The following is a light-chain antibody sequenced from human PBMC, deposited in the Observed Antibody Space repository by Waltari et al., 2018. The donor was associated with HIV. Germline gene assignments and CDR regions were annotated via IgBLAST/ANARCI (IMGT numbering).Light chain of an antibody. CDR1: SSDVGAYKF. J-gene: IGLJ2*01. CDR2: ESN. CDR3: SSYAGYSNFAV. V-gene: IGLV2-8*01. Sequence: QSALTQPPSASGSPGQSVTISCTGTSSDVGAYKFVSWYQQRSGQAPELIIYESNQRPPGVPHRCFGSKSGTTASLTVSGLQAADEAEYFGSSYAGYSNFAVFGGGTKLTVL.